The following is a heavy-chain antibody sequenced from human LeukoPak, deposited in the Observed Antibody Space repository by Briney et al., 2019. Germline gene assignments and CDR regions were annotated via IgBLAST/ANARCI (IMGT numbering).Heavy chain of an antibody. J-gene: IGHJ1*01. D-gene: IGHD2-8*02. CDR3: AKDTELVVKKFPVYFQH. V-gene: IGHV3-30*07. CDR1: GFTFSSYA. Sequence: GGSLRLSCAASGFTFSSYAMHWVRQAPGKGLEWVAVISYDGSNKYYADSVKGRFTISRDNSKNTLYLQMNSLRAEDTAVYYCAKDTELVVKKFPVYFQHWGQGTLVTVSS. CDR2: ISYDGSNK.